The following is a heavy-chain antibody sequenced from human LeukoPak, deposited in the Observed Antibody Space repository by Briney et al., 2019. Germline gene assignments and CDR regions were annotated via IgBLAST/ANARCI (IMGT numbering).Heavy chain of an antibody. CDR3: AREGPTLLPGLTRDYYYYYGMDV. V-gene: IGHV1-18*01. CDR1: GYTFTSYG. CDR2: ISAYNGNT. J-gene: IGHJ6*02. D-gene: IGHD1-1*01. Sequence: ASVKVSCKASGYTFTSYGISWVRQAPGQGLEWMGWISAYNGNTNYAQELQGRVTMTTDTSTSTAYMELRSLRSDDTAVYYCAREGPTLLPGLTRDYYYYYGMDVWGQGTTVTVSS.